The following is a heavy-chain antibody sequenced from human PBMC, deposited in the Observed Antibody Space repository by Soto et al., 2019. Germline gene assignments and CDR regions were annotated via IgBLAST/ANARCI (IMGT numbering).Heavy chain of an antibody. V-gene: IGHV4-39*01. J-gene: IGHJ4*02. CDR3: ATNPVNIVATIMSPFDY. Sequence: QLQLQESGPGLVKPSETLSLTCTVSGGSISSSSCYWGWIRQPPGKGLEWIGSIYYSGSTYYNPSLKSRVTISVDTSKNQFSLKLSSVTAADTAVYYCATNPVNIVATIMSPFDYWGQGTLVTVSS. CDR1: GGSISSSSCY. CDR2: IYYSGST. D-gene: IGHD5-12*01.